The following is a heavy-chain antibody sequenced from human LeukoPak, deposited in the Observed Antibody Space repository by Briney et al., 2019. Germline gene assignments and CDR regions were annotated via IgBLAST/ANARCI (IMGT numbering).Heavy chain of an antibody. CDR2: ISYDGSNK. V-gene: IGHV3-30*04. D-gene: IGHD2-8*01. CDR3: ARDHEDIVLMVYAKINYYYYYYMDV. J-gene: IGHJ6*03. Sequence: GGSLRLSCAASGFTFSSYAMRWVRRAPGKGLEWVAVISYDGSNKYYADSVKGRFTISRDNSKNTLYLQMNSLRAEDTAVYYCARDHEDIVLMVYAKINYYYYYYMDVWGKGTTVTISS. CDR1: GFTFSSYA.